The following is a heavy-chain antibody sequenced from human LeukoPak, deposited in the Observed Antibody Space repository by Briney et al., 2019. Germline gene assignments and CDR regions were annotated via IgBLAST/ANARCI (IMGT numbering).Heavy chain of an antibody. CDR1: GGSISSSSYY. D-gene: IGHD6-19*01. J-gene: IGHJ4*02. CDR2: IYYSGST. V-gene: IGHV4-39*01. CDR3: ARQTEQWLGNNFDY. Sequence: SETLSFTCTVSGGSISSSSYYWGWIRQPPGKGLEWIGSIYYSGSTYYNPSLKSRVTISVDTSKNQFSLRLSSVTAADTAVYYCARQTEQWLGNNFDYWGQGTLVIVSS.